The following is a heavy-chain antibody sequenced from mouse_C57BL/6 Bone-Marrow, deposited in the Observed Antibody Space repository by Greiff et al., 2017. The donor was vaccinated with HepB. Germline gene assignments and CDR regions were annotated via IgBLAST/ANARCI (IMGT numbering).Heavy chain of an antibody. J-gene: IGHJ3*01. D-gene: IGHD2-12*01. CDR2: IYPSDSET. CDR3: ARGVYDEAY. CDR1: GYTFTSYW. V-gene: IGHV1-61*01. Sequence: QVQLKQPGAELVRPGSSVKLSCKASGYTFTSYWMDWVKQRPGQGLEWIGNIYPSDSETHYNQKFKDKATLTVDKSSSTAYMQLSSLTSEDSAVYYCARGVYDEAYWGQGTLVTVSA.